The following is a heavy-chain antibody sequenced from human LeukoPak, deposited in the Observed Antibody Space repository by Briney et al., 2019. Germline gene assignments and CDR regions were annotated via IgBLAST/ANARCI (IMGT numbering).Heavy chain of an antibody. D-gene: IGHD2-15*01. CDR1: GFTVSSNY. Sequence: HPGGSLRLSCAASGFTVSSNYMGWVRQALGKGLEWVSAISGSGGSTYYADSVKGRFTISRDNSKNTLYLQMNSLRAEDTAVYYCAKARAVVVVAAAFDYWGQGTLVTVSS. V-gene: IGHV3-23*01. J-gene: IGHJ4*02. CDR2: ISGSGGST. CDR3: AKARAVVVVAAAFDY.